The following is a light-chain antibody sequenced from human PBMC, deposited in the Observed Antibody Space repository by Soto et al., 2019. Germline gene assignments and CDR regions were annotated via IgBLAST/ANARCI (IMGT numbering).Light chain of an antibody. CDR2: DVS. V-gene: IGLV2-11*01. CDR1: RSDVGGYNY. J-gene: IGLJ1*01. Sequence: QSVLTQPRSVSGSPGQSVTISCTGTRSDVGGYNYVSWYQQHPGKTPKLMIYDVSKRPSGVPDRFSGSKSGNTASLTISGLQAEDEADYYCCSYAGSYTLYVFGTGTKVTVL. CDR3: CSYAGSYTLYV.